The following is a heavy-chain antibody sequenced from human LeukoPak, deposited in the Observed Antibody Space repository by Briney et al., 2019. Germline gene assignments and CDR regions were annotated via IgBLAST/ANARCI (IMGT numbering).Heavy chain of an antibody. J-gene: IGHJ4*02. V-gene: IGHV4-34*01. Sequence: SETLSLTCAVYGGSFSGYYWSWIRQPPGKGLEWIGEINHSGSTNYNPSLKSRVTISVDTSKNQFSLKVNSVTAADTAVYYCARRHSSGWFYYWGQGTLVTVSS. CDR2: INHSGST. CDR1: GGSFSGYY. D-gene: IGHD6-19*01. CDR3: ARRHSSGWFYY.